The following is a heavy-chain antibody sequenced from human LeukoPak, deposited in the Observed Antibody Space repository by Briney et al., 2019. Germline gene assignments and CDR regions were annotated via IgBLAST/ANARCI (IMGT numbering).Heavy chain of an antibody. V-gene: IGHV3-33*01. CDR3: ARDWSLNWFDP. Sequence: GRSLRLSCAASGFTFSSYGMHWVRQAPGKGLEWVAVIWYDGSNKYYADSVKGRFTISRDNAKNSLYLQMNSLRAEDTAVYYCARDWSLNWFDPWGQGTLVTVSS. J-gene: IGHJ5*02. D-gene: IGHD1-26*01. CDR2: IWYDGSNK. CDR1: GFTFSSYG.